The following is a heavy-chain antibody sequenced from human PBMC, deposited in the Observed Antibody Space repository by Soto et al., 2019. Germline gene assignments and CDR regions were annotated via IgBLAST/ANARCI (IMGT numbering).Heavy chain of an antibody. CDR1: GYTFISYA. V-gene: IGHV1-3*04. J-gene: IGHJ6*02. CDR3: ATAEGTVTTGWYGLDV. Sequence: QVQVMQSGAEVKKPGASVKVSCMTSGYTFISYALNWVRQAPGQRLEWMGRINTGNGNTDYSQRFQGRITITRGTSAPTTYRELTSLRPEDTAVYYCATAEGTVTTGWYGLDVWGQGTTVTVSS. CDR2: INTGNGNT. D-gene: IGHD4-17*01.